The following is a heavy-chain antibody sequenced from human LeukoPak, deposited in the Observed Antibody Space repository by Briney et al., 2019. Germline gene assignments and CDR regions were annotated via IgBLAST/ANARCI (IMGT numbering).Heavy chain of an antibody. CDR2: IYPGDSDT. D-gene: IGHD3-22*01. CDR3: ARPGTYYYDSSGYSDDAFDI. CDR1: GYSFTSYW. V-gene: IGHV5-51*01. Sequence: GESLKISCKGSGYSFTSYWIGWVRQMPGKGLEWMGIIYPGDSDTRYSPSFQGQVTISADKSISTAYLQWSSLKASDTAMYYCARPGTYYYDSSGYSDDAFDIWGQGTMVTVSS. J-gene: IGHJ3*02.